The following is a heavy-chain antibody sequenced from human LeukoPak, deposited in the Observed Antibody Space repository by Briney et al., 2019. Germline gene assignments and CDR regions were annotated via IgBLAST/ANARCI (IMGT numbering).Heavy chain of an antibody. CDR1: GYTFTGYY. CDR3: ARAGSYYRGYYFDY. Sequence: GASVKVSCKASGYTFTGYYMHWVRQAPGQGLEWMGWINPNSGGTNYAQKFQGRVTMTRDTSISTAYMELSRLRSDDTAVYYCARAGSYYRGYYFDYWGQGTLVTVSS. V-gene: IGHV1-2*02. D-gene: IGHD1-26*01. CDR2: INPNSGGT. J-gene: IGHJ4*02.